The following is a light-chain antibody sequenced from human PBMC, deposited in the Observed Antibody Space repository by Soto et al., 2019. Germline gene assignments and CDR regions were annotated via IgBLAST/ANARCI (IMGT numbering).Light chain of an antibody. Sequence: EIGLTQAPGTLSLSPGERATLSCRASQRVSSSYFAWYQQKPGQAPSLFIFGPSSRATGIPDRFSGSGSGTDFTLTISRLEPEDFAVYYCQQYGSSPLTFVGGTKVEIK. CDR2: GPS. J-gene: IGKJ4*01. CDR3: QQYGSSPLT. V-gene: IGKV3-20*01. CDR1: QRVSSSY.